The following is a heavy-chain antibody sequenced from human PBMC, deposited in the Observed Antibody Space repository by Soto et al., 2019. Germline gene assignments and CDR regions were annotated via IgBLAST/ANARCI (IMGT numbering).Heavy chain of an antibody. D-gene: IGHD3-10*01. CDR2: ISSSSSYI. J-gene: IGHJ4*02. CDR1: GFTFSSYS. Sequence: EVQLVESGGGLVKPGGSLRLSCAASGFTFSSYSMNWFRQAPGKGLEWVSSISSSSSYIYYADSVKGRFTISRDNAKNSLYLQMNSLRAEDTAVYYCARHASGSYYNGSDYWGKGTLVTVSS. CDR3: ARHASGSYYNGSDY. V-gene: IGHV3-21*01.